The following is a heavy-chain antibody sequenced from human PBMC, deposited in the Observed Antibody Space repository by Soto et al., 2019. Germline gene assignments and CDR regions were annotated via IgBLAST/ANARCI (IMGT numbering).Heavy chain of an antibody. D-gene: IGHD3-10*01. CDR1: GYTFTTYA. J-gene: IGHJ3*02. V-gene: IGHV1-3*01. CDR3: ARRILGGLTAFDI. Sequence: QVQLVQSGAEVKKPGASVKVSCTASGYTFTTYAIHWVRQAPGQSLEWMGWINPGNGNTNYLQRLQGRVTITSDTSASTVYMELSSLTSDDTAVYFCARRILGGLTAFDIWGQGTLVTVSS. CDR2: INPGNGNT.